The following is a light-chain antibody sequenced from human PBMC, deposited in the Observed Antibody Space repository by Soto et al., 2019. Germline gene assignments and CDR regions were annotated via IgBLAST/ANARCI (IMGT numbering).Light chain of an antibody. CDR3: QQYDTYSMYT. CDR2: DAS. CDR1: QSIGTW. V-gene: IGKV1-5*01. Sequence: DLHMNQSPATLSASLADRATITSRASQSIGTWLAWYQQKPGKAPKLLIYDASTLESGVPSRFSGSGSGTEFTLIISSLQPDDFATYYCQQYDTYSMYTFGQGTRLEI. J-gene: IGKJ5*01.